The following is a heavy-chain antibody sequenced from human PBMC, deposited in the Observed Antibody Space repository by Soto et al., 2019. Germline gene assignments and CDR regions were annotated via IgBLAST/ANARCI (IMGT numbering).Heavy chain of an antibody. D-gene: IGHD2-15*01. CDR1: GGSFSGYY. CDR2: INHSGST. Sequence: KPSETLSLTCAVYGGSFSGYYWSWIRQPPGKGLEWIGEINHSGSTNYNPSLKSRVTISVDTSKNQFSLKLSSVTAADTAVYYCARGYCSGGSCYSGYYYGMDVWGQGTTVTVSS. CDR3: ARGYCSGGSCYSGYYYGMDV. J-gene: IGHJ6*02. V-gene: IGHV4-34*01.